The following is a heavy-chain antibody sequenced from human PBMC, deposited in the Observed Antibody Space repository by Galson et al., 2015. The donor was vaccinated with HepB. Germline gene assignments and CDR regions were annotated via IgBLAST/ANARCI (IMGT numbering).Heavy chain of an antibody. CDR2: IYYTGTT. CDR1: GGSITSTAYH. Sequence: SETLSLTCSVSGGSITSTAYHWGWVRQPPGEGLEWIASIYYTGTTYYSPSLMSRVTMSVDTSKNQFSVKLTSVTAADTAVYYCARVHSGSYVYWGQGTLVTVSS. D-gene: IGHD3-10*01. J-gene: IGHJ1*01. V-gene: IGHV4-39*01. CDR3: ARVHSGSYVY.